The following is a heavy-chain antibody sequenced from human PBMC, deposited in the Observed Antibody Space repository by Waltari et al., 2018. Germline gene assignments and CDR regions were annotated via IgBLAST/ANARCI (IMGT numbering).Heavy chain of an antibody. V-gene: IGHV3-23*03. CDR1: GFTLTDYG. D-gene: IGHD6-19*01. J-gene: IGHJ6*03. CDR2: VSSAGRG. Sequence: VQVWESGGDMVQPGGSLRLSCAASGFTLTDYGMNWVRQVPGKGVEWVAGVSSAGRGNHADSVKGRFTISGDNSKNMVFLEMNNLRPEDTAVYYCAKLGGLYASGWPDSTNYMDVWGKGTTVTVS. CDR3: AKLGGLYASGWPDSTNYMDV.